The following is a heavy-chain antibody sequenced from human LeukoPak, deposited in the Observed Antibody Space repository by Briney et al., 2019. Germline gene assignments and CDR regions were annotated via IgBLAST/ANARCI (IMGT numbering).Heavy chain of an antibody. CDR1: GGSISNTNW. CDR3: AREGGPYRPLDY. J-gene: IGHJ4*02. V-gene: IGHV4-4*02. CDR2: VNLQGST. Sequence: SGTLSLTCGVSGGSISNTNWWTWVRQPPGKGPEWIGEVNLQGSTNYNPSLKSRVAISVDKSENHISLKLTSVTAADSAVYYCAREGGPYRPLDYSGQGTLVTVAS.